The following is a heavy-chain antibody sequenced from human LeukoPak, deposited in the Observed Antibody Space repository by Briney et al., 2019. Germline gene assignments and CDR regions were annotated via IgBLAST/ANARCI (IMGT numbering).Heavy chain of an antibody. V-gene: IGHV1-2*02. CDR1: GYTFTGYY. J-gene: IGHJ4*02. CDR2: INPNSGGT. D-gene: IGHD3-22*01. CDR3: ARSSGYSPQDFDY. Sequence: GASVKVSCKTSGYTFTGYYVHWVRQAPGQGLEWMGWINPNSGGTNYAQRFQGRVSMTRDTSISTAYMELSRLKSDDTAVYYCARSSGYSPQDFDYWGQGTLVTVSS.